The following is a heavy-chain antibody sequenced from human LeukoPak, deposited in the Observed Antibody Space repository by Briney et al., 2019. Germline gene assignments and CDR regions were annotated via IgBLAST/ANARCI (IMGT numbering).Heavy chain of an antibody. J-gene: IGHJ4*02. CDR1: RGSLCANS. Sequence: SETLSLTPALPRGSLCANSCRWLRQPPGKGLEWIGEIDHSGSTSYNPSLKSRVTISVATPKTQFSLKMSSVTAADTSMYYCDRNGGTTGIRYFDYWGRGTLVTVSS. CDR2: IDHSGST. CDR3: DRNGGTTGIRYFDY. V-gene: IGHV4-34*01. D-gene: IGHD3-9*01.